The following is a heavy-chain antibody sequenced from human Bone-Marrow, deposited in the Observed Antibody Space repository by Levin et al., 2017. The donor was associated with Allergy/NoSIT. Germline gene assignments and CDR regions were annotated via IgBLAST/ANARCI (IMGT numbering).Heavy chain of an antibody. Sequence: SETLSLTCTVSGGSISSYYWSWIRQPPGKGLEWIGYIYYSGSTNYNPSLKSRVTISVDTSKNQFSLKLSSVTAADTAVYYCASLAAAGTGYWGQGTLVTVSS. J-gene: IGHJ4*02. CDR2: IYYSGST. CDR1: GGSISSYY. V-gene: IGHV4-59*01. D-gene: IGHD6-13*01. CDR3: ASLAAAGTGY.